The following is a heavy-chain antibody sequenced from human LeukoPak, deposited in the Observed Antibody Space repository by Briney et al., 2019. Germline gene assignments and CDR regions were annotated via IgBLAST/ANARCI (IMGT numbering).Heavy chain of an antibody. V-gene: IGHV1-18*01. CDR1: GYTFTNHG. J-gene: IGHJ1*01. Sequence: ASVKVSCKASGYTFTNHGISWVRQAPGQGLEWMGWISAYNGNTNYAQKLQGRVTMTTDTSTSTAYMELRSLRSDDTAVYYCARGGQWLVLAKYFQHWGQGTLVTVSS. D-gene: IGHD6-19*01. CDR2: ISAYNGNT. CDR3: ARGGQWLVLAKYFQH.